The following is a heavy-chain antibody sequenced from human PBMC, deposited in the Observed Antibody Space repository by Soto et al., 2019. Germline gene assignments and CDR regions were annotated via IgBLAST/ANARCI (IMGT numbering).Heavy chain of an antibody. CDR1: GFTFSSYG. CDR2: ISYDGSNK. CDR3: AKPDTAMAYDAFDI. Sequence: LRLSCAASGFTFSSYGMHWVRQAPGKGLEWVAVISYDGSNKYYADSVKGRFTISRDNSKNTLYLQMNSLRAEDTAVYYCAKPDTAMAYDAFDIWGQGTMVTVSS. J-gene: IGHJ3*02. V-gene: IGHV3-30*18. D-gene: IGHD5-18*01.